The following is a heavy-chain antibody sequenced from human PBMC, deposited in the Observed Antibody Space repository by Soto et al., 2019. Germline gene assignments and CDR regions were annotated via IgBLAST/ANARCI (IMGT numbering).Heavy chain of an antibody. CDR1: GFTFSTSC. Sequence: EVQLVESGGGLAPPGGSLRLSCAASGFTFSTSCMHWVRQPPGKGLVWLSRIDRDGSRTTYADSVKGRFTISRDNAKNTLYLQMDSLRGEDTGVYYCATSECPNYHFDYWGQGTLVTVSS. J-gene: IGHJ4*02. D-gene: IGHD1-7*01. CDR3: ATSECPNYHFDY. V-gene: IGHV3-74*03. CDR2: IDRDGSRT.